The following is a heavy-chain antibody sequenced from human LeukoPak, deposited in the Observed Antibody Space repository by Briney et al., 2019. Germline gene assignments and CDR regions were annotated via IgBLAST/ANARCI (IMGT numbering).Heavy chain of an antibody. V-gene: IGHV3-21*01. CDR1: GFTFSSYS. CDR2: ISSSSSYI. J-gene: IGHJ3*02. D-gene: IGHD3-3*01. Sequence: PGGSLRLSCAASGFTFSSYSMNWVRQPPGKGLEWVSSISSSSSYIYYADSVKGRFTISRDNAKNSLYLQMNSLRAEDTAVYYCARSADFWSGRDAFDIWGQGTMVTVSS. CDR3: ARSADFWSGRDAFDI.